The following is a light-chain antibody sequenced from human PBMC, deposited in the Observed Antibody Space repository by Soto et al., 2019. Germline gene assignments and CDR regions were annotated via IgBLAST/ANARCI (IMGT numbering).Light chain of an antibody. CDR2: EGS. J-gene: IGLJ2*01. CDR3: CSYAGSSTLA. V-gene: IGLV2-23*01. Sequence: QSVLTQPASVSGSPGQSITISCTGTSSDVGSYNLVSWYQRHPGKAPKLMIYEGSKRPSGVSNPFSGSKAGNTAFLAISGLQAEDEADYYCCSYAGSSTLAFGGGTKLTVL. CDR1: SSDVGSYNL.